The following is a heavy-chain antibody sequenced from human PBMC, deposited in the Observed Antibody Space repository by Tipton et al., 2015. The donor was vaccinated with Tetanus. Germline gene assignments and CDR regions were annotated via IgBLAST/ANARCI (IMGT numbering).Heavy chain of an antibody. D-gene: IGHD3-10*01. Sequence: QLVQSGPEVKKPGASVKVSCKPSGYTFTDCHMQWVRQAPGQGLEWMGWIDPKSGDTDFAQKFQGRVTMTRDSSISTVYMELSRLRADDAAVYYCARDAGPAGGGSFDYWGQGTLVTVSS. V-gene: IGHV1-2*02. CDR3: ARDAGPAGGGSFDY. J-gene: IGHJ4*02. CDR1: GYTFTDCH. CDR2: IDPKSGDT.